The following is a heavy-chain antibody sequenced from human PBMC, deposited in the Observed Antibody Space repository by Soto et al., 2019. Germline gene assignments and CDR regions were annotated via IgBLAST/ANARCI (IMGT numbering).Heavy chain of an antibody. CDR1: GFTFSSYA. V-gene: IGHV3-30-3*01. CDR2: ISYDGSNK. Sequence: QVQLVESGGGVVQPGRSLRLSCAASGFTFSSYAMHWVRQAPGKGLEWVAVISYDGSNKYYADSVKGRFTISRDNSKNTLYLQMNSLRAEDTAVYYCASPLPFDYWGQGTLVTVSS. CDR3: ASPLPFDY. J-gene: IGHJ4*02.